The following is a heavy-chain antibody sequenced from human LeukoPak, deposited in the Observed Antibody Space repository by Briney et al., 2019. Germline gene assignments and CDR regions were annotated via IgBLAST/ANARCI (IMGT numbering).Heavy chain of an antibody. CDR2: FYDSGST. V-gene: IGHV4-59*01. CDR1: GGSISSYY. J-gene: IGHJ3*02. D-gene: IGHD3-22*01. Sequence: PSETLSLTCTVSGGSISSYYWSWIRQPPGKGLEWIGYFYDSGSTNYNPSLKSRVTISVDTSKNQFSLKLSSVTAADTAVYYCACLTTADAFDIWGQGTMVTVSS. CDR3: ACLTTADAFDI.